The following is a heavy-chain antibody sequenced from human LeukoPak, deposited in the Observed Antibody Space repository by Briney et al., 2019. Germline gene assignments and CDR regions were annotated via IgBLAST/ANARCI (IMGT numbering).Heavy chain of an antibody. CDR2: INHSGST. Sequence: SETLSLTCAVYGGSFSGYYWSWIRQPPGKGLEWMGEINHSGSTNYNPSLKSRVTISVDTSKNQFSLKLSSVTAADTAVYYCARGRVVTGKRGTNWFDPWGQGTLVTVSS. J-gene: IGHJ5*02. CDR3: ARGRVVTGKRGTNWFDP. V-gene: IGHV4-34*01. D-gene: IGHD2-21*02. CDR1: GGSFSGYY.